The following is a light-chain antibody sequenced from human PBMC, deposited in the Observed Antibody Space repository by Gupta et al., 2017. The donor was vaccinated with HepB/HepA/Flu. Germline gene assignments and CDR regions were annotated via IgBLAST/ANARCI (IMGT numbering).Light chain of an antibody. CDR3: VLYMGSGIWV. CDR2: STN. V-gene: IGLV8-61*01. Sequence: QTVVTQEPSFSVSPGGTVTLTCGLSSGSVSISYYPSWYQQTPAQPPRTLIYSTNIRSSGVPDRFSGSILGNKAALTITGAQADDESDYYCVLYMGSGIWVFGGGTKLTVL. CDR1: SGSVSISYY. J-gene: IGLJ3*02.